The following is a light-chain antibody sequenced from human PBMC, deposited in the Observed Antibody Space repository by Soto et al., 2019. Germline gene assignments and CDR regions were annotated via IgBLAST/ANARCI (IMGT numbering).Light chain of an antibody. CDR2: RAS. Sequence: DIQMTQSSSTLSASVGARVTITCRASQDISDWLAWYQQKPGKAPNLLIYRASHLEAGVPSRFSGSGSGTEFTLTISSLQPDDYATYFCQQYNSYSGYTFGQGTKVE. V-gene: IGKV1-5*03. CDR1: QDISDW. CDR3: QQYNSYSGYT. J-gene: IGKJ2*01.